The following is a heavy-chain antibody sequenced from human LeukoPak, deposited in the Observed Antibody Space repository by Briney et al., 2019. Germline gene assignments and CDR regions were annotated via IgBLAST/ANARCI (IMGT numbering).Heavy chain of an antibody. CDR1: GFTFSNAW. CDR3: TTEYDSSGYNVH. Sequence: AGGSLRLSCAASGFTFSNAWMSWVRQAPGKGLEWVGRIKSKADGGTTDYAAPVKGRFTISRDDSKNTLYLQMNSLKTEDTAVYYCTTEYDSSGYNVHWGQGTLVTVSS. J-gene: IGHJ4*02. CDR2: IKSKADGGTT. V-gene: IGHV3-15*01. D-gene: IGHD3-22*01.